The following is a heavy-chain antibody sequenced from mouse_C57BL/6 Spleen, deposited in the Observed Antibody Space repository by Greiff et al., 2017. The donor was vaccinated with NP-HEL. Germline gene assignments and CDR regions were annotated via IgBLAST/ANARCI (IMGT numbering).Heavy chain of an antibody. Sequence: VQLQQSGPELVKPGASVKISCKASGYTFTDYYMNWVKQSHGKSLEWIGDINPNNGGTSYNQKFKGKATLTVDKSSSTAYMELRSLTSEDSAVYYCAKYGYDVAWFAYWGQGTLVTVSA. CDR1: GYTFTDYY. J-gene: IGHJ3*01. CDR3: AKYGYDVAWFAY. D-gene: IGHD2-2*01. V-gene: IGHV1-26*01. CDR2: INPNNGGT.